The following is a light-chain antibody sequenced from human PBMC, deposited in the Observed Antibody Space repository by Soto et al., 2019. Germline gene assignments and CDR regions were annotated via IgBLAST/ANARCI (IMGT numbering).Light chain of an antibody. J-gene: IGKJ2*01. CDR3: EQRSNWPPYT. V-gene: IGKV3-11*01. CDR2: DAS. Sequence: EIVLTQSPAPLSLCAGLRATLSGRASKCVSCDLACYQQKPGQAPRLHIHDASNRATGIPARFSGSGSGTDFNLAINSLEPEDFAVYYCEQRSNWPPYTFGQGTKLEIK. CDR1: KCVSCD.